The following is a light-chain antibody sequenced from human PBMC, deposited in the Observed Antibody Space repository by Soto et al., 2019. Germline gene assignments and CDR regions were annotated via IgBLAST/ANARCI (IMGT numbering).Light chain of an antibody. V-gene: IGLV2-11*01. Sequence: QSALTQSSSVSGSPGQSVTISCTGTSSDVGAYDYVSWYQQHPGKAPKLMIYDVNKRPSGVPDRFSGSKSGNTASLTISGLQAEDEADYYCCTYAGSPYVFGTGTKVTVL. J-gene: IGLJ1*01. CDR2: DVN. CDR1: SSDVGAYDY. CDR3: CTYAGSPYV.